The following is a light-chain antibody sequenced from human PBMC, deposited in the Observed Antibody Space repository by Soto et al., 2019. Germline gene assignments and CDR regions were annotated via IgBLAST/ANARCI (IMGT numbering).Light chain of an antibody. V-gene: IGLV1-47*01. Sequence: QSVLSQAPSASGTPGQRVTISCSGSSSNIGGNYVYWYQQLPETAPKLLTYRTHQRPSGVPDRFSASKSDTSASLVISGLRSEYEAAYYCATCDDSLRGPLLFGGGTKLTVL. CDR2: RTH. CDR1: SSNIGGNY. J-gene: IGLJ2*01. CDR3: ATCDDSLRGPLL.